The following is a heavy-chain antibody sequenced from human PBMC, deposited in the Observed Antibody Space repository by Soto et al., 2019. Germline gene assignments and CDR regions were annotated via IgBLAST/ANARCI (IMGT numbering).Heavy chain of an antibody. Sequence: SETLSLTCTVSGGSISSGGYYWSWIRQHPGKGLEWIGYIYYSGSTYYNPSLKSRVTISVDTSKNQFSLKLSSVTAADTAVYYCARVDWRAARSYDAFDIWGQGTMVTVSS. D-gene: IGHD6-6*01. CDR1: GGSISSGGYY. V-gene: IGHV4-31*03. J-gene: IGHJ3*02. CDR2: IYYSGST. CDR3: ARVDWRAARSYDAFDI.